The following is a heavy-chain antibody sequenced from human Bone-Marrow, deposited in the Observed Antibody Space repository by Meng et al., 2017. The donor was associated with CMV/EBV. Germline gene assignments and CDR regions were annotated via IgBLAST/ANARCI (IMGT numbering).Heavy chain of an antibody. CDR2: INPNSGGT. CDR3: ATSPGWLQPTRFDY. CDR1: GGTFSSYA. J-gene: IGHJ4*02. Sequence: ASVKVSCKASGGTFSSYAISWVRQAPGQGLEWMGWINPNSGGTNYAQKFQGRVTMTRDTSISTAYMELSRLRSDDTAVYYCATSPGWLQPTRFDYWGQGTLVTVSS. D-gene: IGHD5-24*01. V-gene: IGHV1-2*02.